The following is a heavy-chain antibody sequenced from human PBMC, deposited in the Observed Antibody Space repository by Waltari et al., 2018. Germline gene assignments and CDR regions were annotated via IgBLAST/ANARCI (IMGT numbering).Heavy chain of an antibody. Sequence: EVQLLESGGGLVQPGGSLRLSCAASGFTFSSYAMSWVRQAPGKGLEWVSAISGSGGSTYYADSVKGRFTISRDNSKNTLYLQMNSLRAEDTAVYYCAKDGYGSGSYYNDIDYWGQGTLVTVSS. CDR1: GFTFSSYA. CDR3: AKDGYGSGSYYNDIDY. CDR2: ISGSGGST. J-gene: IGHJ4*02. V-gene: IGHV3-23*01. D-gene: IGHD3-10*01.